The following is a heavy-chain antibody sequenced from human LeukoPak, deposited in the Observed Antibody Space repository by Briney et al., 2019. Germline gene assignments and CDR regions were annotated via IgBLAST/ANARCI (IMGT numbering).Heavy chain of an antibody. Sequence: GGSLRFSCATSGFTLINYWMNWVRQARGKGLEWVANIEEDGNKKNYVDSVKGRFTISRDNVKNSIYLQMNSLRADDTAVYYCARGRGIALWGQGTLVTVSS. J-gene: IGHJ4*02. CDR2: IEEDGNKK. V-gene: IGHV3-7*01. D-gene: IGHD6-13*01. CDR1: GFTLINYW. CDR3: ARGRGIAL.